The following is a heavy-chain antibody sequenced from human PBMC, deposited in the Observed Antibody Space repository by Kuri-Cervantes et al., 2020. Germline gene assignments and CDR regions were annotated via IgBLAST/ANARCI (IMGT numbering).Heavy chain of an antibody. CDR2: ISSSSSNI. J-gene: IGHJ5*02. CDR3: ARDDSSWGPNWFDP. V-gene: IGHV3-48*01. CDR1: GFTFSSYS. D-gene: IGHD6-6*01. Sequence: GGSLRLPCAASGFTFSSYSMNWVRQAPGKGLEWVSYISSSSSNIYYADSVKGRFTISRDNAKNSLYLQMNSLRAEDTAVYYCARDDSSWGPNWFDPWGQGTLVTVSS.